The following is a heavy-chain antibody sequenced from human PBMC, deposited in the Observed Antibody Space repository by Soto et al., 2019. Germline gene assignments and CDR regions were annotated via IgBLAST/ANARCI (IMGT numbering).Heavy chain of an antibody. CDR3: ARGVDYGGNPKTLLLDY. V-gene: IGHV4-34*01. J-gene: IGHJ4*02. CDR1: GGSFSGYY. D-gene: IGHD4-17*01. Sequence: SETLSLTCAVYGGSFSGYYWSWIRQPPGKGLEWIGEINHSGSTNYNPSLKSRVTISVDTSKNQFSLKLSSVTAADTAVYYCARGVDYGGNPKTLLLDYWGQGTLVTVSS. CDR2: INHSGST.